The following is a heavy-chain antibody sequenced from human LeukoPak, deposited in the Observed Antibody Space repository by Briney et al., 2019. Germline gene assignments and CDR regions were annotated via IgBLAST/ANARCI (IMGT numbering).Heavy chain of an antibody. V-gene: IGHV4-59*01. CDR1: GGSISSYY. CDR2: IYYSGST. Sequence: SETLSLTCTVSGGSISSYYWSWIRQPPGKGLEWIGYIYYSGSTNYNPSLKSRVTISVDTSKNQFSLKLSSVTAADTAVYYCARVFGRGLAARSGGHFDYWGQGTLATVSS. CDR3: ARVFGRGLAARSGGHFDY. D-gene: IGHD6-6*01. J-gene: IGHJ4*02.